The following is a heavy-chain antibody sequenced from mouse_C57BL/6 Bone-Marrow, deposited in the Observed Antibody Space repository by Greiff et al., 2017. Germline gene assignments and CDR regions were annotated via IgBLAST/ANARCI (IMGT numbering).Heavy chain of an antibody. CDR3: ASASWDGDYFDY. Sequence: QVQLQQSGAELARPGASVKLSCKASGYTFTSYGISWVKQRTGQGLEWIGEIYPRSGNTYYNEKFKGKATLTADKSSSTAYMELRSLTSEDSAVYFCASASWDGDYFDYWGQGTTLTVSS. J-gene: IGHJ2*01. CDR1: GYTFTSYG. D-gene: IGHD4-1*01. CDR2: IYPRSGNT. V-gene: IGHV1-81*01.